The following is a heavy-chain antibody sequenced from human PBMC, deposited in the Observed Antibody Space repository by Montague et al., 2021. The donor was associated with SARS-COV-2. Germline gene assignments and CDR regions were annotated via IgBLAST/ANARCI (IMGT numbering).Heavy chain of an antibody. CDR1: GDSVSSKSVA. CDR2: TYYRSKWDS. V-gene: IGHV6-1*01. Sequence: CAISGDSVSSKSVAWNWIRQSPSRGLEWLGRTYYRSKWDSDYAEXXKRRLVITPDTSKNQVSPQLNSVIPEDTAVYFCASSGITLTGLDAFDIWGQGTMVTVSS. CDR3: ASSGITLTGLDAFDI. D-gene: IGHD3-9*01. J-gene: IGHJ3*02.